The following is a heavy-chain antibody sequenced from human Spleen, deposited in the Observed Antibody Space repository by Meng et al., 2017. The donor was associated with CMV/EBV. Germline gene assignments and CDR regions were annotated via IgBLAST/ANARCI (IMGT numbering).Heavy chain of an antibody. J-gene: IGHJ6*02. CDR3: TTDRRLAVTRDYYYYGMDV. CDR2: IKSKTDGGTT. CDR1: GFTFSNAW. V-gene: IGHV3-15*01. Sequence: GESLKISCAASGFTFSNAWMSWVRQAPGKGLEWVGRIKSKTDGGTTDYAAPVKGRFTISRDDSKNTLYLQMNSLKTEDTAVYYCTTDRRLAVTRDYYYYGMDVWGQGTTVTV. D-gene: IGHD6-19*01.